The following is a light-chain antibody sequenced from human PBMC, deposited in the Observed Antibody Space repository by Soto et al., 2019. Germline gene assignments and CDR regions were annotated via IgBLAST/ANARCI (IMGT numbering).Light chain of an antibody. CDR2: AVT. J-gene: IGLJ2*01. Sequence: QSALTQPASVSGSPGQSITISCTGTSSDVGGYNYVSWYQQHPGKSPKLMIFAVTNRRSGVSNRFSGSKSGNTASLTISGLQAEDEADYYCYSYTSSNTQVFGGGTKVTVL. CDR3: YSYTSSNTQV. V-gene: IGLV2-14*01. CDR1: SSDVGGYNY.